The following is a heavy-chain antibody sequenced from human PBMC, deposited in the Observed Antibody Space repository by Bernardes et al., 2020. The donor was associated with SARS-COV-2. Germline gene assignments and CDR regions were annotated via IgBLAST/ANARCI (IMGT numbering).Heavy chain of an antibody. J-gene: IGHJ4*02. Sequence: SETLSLTCTVSGDSIGGYYWSWIRQPPGKGLEWIGFIYYTGSTNYNPSPKSRLTISVEMSKNQFSLKLSSVTAADTAIYYCSRTGTTSLTGFGHFDYWGQGTLVTVSS. V-gene: IGHV4-59*01. CDR2: IYYTGST. CDR3: SRTGTTSLTGFGHFDY. CDR1: GDSIGGYY. D-gene: IGHD1-7*01.